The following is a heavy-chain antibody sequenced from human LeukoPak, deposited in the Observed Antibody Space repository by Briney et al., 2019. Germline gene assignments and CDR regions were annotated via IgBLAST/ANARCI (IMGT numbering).Heavy chain of an antibody. J-gene: IGHJ6*02. D-gene: IGHD2-2*01. CDR2: IGRSGDST. Sequence: GGSLRLSCAASGFSFNSYVMSWVRQAPGKGLEWVSGIGRSGDSTHYADSVKGRFTISRDNAKNSLYLQMNSLRAEDTAVYYCARSRREGYCSSTSCLTYGMDVWGQGTTVTVSS. CDR3: ARSRREGYCSSTSCLTYGMDV. CDR1: GFSFNSYV. V-gene: IGHV3-23*01.